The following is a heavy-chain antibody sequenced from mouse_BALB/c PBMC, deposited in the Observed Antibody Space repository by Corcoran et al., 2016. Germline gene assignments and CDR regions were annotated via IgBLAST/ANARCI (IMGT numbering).Heavy chain of an antibody. CDR3: ARDADGYVYYYSMDY. CDR1: GYTFTSYV. Sequence: EVQLQQSGPELVKPGASVKMSCKASGYTFTSYVMHWVKQKPGQGLEWIGYINPYNDGTKYNEKFKGKATLNSDKSSSTAYMELSILTSEDSAVYYCARDADGYVYYYSMDYWGQGTSVTVSS. V-gene: IGHV1S136*01. D-gene: IGHD2-3*01. CDR2: INPYNDGT. J-gene: IGHJ4*01.